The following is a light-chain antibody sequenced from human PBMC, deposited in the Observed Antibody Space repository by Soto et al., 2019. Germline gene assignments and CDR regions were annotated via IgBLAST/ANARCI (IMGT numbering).Light chain of an antibody. CDR3: QQYHSYLYT. V-gene: IGKV1-5*01. Sequence: DIQMTQSPSTLSASVGDRVTITCRASQSISSWLAWYQQKPGKAPKLLIYDASSLESGVPSRFSGGGSGTEFTLTISSLQPDEFATYYCQQYHSYLYTFGQGTKLEIK. CDR1: QSISSW. CDR2: DAS. J-gene: IGKJ2*01.